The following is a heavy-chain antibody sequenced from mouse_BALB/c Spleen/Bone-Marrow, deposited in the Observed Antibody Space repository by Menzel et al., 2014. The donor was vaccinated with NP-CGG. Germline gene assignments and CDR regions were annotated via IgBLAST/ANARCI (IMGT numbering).Heavy chain of an antibody. D-gene: IGHD2-2*01. CDR1: GYTFTSYV. Sequence: EVKLMESGPELVKPGASVKVSCKASGYTFTSYVVHWVKQKPGQGLEWIGNINPYNDDTMYNEKFKGKATLTSDKSSSTAYMELSSLTSEDSAVYYCARSLYGYDWYFDVWGAGTTVTVSS. CDR2: INPYNDDT. J-gene: IGHJ1*01. V-gene: IGHV1-14*01. CDR3: ARSLYGYDWYFDV.